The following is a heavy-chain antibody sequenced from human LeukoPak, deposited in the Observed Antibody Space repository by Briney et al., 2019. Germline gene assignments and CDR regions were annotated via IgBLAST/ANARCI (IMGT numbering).Heavy chain of an antibody. V-gene: IGHV4-59*01. J-gene: IGHJ4*02. CDR3: AKGETSPFDY. D-gene: IGHD1-7*01. Sequence: SETLSLTCTVSGGSISSYYWSWIRQPPGKGLEWIGYIYYSGSTNYNPSLKSRVTISVDTSKNQFSLKLSSVTAADTAVYYCAKGETSPFDYWGQGTLVTVSS. CDR2: IYYSGST. CDR1: GGSISSYY.